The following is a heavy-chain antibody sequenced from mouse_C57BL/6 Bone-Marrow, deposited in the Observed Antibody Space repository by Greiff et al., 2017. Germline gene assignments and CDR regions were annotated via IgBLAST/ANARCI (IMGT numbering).Heavy chain of an antibody. CDR3: AREYYGSSFQYYYAMDY. J-gene: IGHJ4*01. CDR1: GYTFTSYW. D-gene: IGHD1-1*01. CDR2: IDPSDSYT. V-gene: IGHV1-69*01. Sequence: QVQLQQPGAELVMPGASVKLSCKASGYTFTSYWMHWVKQRPGQGLEWIGEIDPSDSYTNYNQKFKGKSTLTVDKSSSTAYMQLSSLTSEDSAVYYCAREYYGSSFQYYYAMDYWGQGTSVTVSS.